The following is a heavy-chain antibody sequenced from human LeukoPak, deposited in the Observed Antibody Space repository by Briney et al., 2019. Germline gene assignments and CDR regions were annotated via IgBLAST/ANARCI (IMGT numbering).Heavy chain of an antibody. V-gene: IGHV1-2*02. Sequence: GASVQVSCKASGYTFTGYYMHWVRQAPGQGLEGPGWINPNSGSTNYAQKFQSRVTMTRDTSISTAYMELSRLRSDDTAVYYCAFIGRYCSSTSCSFDYGGQGTLVTVSA. CDR1: GYTFTGYY. D-gene: IGHD2-2*01. CDR2: INPNSGST. J-gene: IGHJ4*02. CDR3: AFIGRYCSSTSCSFDY.